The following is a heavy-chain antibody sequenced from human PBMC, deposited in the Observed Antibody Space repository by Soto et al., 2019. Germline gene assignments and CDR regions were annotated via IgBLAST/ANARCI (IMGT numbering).Heavy chain of an antibody. Sequence: GGSLRLSCAASGFTFSSYAMGWVRRAPGKGLEWVSTISGSGGSTYYADSVKGRFAISRDSSKNTLYLQMNSLRAEDTAVYYCAKSDPSGSFNDYWGQGTLVTVSS. CDR1: GFTFSSYA. CDR2: ISGSGGST. J-gene: IGHJ4*02. D-gene: IGHD6-25*01. CDR3: AKSDPSGSFNDY. V-gene: IGHV3-23*01.